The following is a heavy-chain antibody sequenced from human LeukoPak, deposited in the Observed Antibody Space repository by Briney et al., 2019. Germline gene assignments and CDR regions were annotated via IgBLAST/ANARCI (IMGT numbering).Heavy chain of an antibody. CDR3: ASTQGRRDY. CDR2: ISSSSSYI. CDR1: GFTFSSYS. Sequence: PGGSLRLSCAASGFTFSSYSMNWVRKAPRKGLEWVSSISSSSSYIYYADSVKGRFTISRDNAKNSLYLQMNSLRAEDTAVYYCASTQGRRDYWGQGTLVTVSS. J-gene: IGHJ4*02. V-gene: IGHV3-21*01.